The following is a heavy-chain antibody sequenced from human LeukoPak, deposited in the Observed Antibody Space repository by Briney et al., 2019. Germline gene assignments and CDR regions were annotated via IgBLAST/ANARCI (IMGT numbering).Heavy chain of an antibody. CDR3: ARGSSSWYYFDY. D-gene: IGHD6-13*01. CDR1: GGSISSSSYY. CDR2: IYYSGST. J-gene: IGHJ4*02. Sequence: SETLSLTCTVSGGSISSSSYYWGWIRQPPGKGLEWIGSIYYSGSTYYNPSLKSRVTISVDTSKNQFSLKLSSVTAADTAVYYCARGSSSWYYFDYWGQGTLVTVSS. V-gene: IGHV4-39*07.